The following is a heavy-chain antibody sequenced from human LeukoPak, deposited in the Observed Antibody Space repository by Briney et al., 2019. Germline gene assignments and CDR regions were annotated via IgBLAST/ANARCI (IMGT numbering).Heavy chain of an antibody. CDR2: ITPGGGT. V-gene: IGHV1-2*02. CDR1: GYTFTSYA. CDR3: VRDRYGDGFAHFDY. D-gene: IGHD5-24*01. J-gene: IGHJ4*02. Sequence: GASVKVSCKSSGYTFTSYAMHWVRQAPGQGLEWMGWITPGGGTNFPQKFQGRVAITWDTSITTAYMDLSRLTSDDTAVYYCVRDRYGDGFAHFDYWGQGALVTVSS.